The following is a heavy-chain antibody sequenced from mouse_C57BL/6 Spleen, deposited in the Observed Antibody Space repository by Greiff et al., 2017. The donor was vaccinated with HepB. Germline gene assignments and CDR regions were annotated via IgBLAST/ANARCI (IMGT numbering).Heavy chain of an antibody. D-gene: IGHD2-4*01. V-gene: IGHV14-1*01. CDR1: GFNIKDYY. Sequence: EVQLQQSGAELVRPGASVKLSCTASGFNIKDYYMHWVKQRPEQGLAWIGRIDPEAGDTESAPKFQGQATMTADTSSNTAYLQLSSLTSEDTAVYYWITGDDYNYDAMDYWGQRTSVTVSS. CDR3: ITGDDYNYDAMDY. CDR2: IDPEAGDT. J-gene: IGHJ4*01.